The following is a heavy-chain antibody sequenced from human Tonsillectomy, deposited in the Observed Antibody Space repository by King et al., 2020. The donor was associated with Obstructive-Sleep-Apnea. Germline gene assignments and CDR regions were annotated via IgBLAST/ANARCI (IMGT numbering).Heavy chain of an antibody. D-gene: IGHD3-10*01. CDR3: ASWKVRGVITEY. CDR1: GGPISSYY. CDR2: IHNSGST. J-gene: IGHJ4*02. Sequence: QLQESGPGLVKSSETLSLTCTVSGGPISSYYWSWMRPPAGKGMEWIGRIHNSGSTNYNPSLKRRVTMSVDTSKKQFSLKLSSVTAADTAVYYCASWKVRGVITEYWGQGTLVTVSS. V-gene: IGHV4-4*07.